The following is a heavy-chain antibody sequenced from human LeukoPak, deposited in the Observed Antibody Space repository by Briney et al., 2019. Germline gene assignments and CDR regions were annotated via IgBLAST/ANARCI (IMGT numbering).Heavy chain of an antibody. D-gene: IGHD6-19*01. J-gene: IGHJ5*02. CDR2: IYPGDSDT. CDR1: GYSFTSYW. CDR3: ARDSAVAGLYNWFDP. Sequence: GESLKISCKGSGYSFTSYWIGWVRQMPGKGLEWMGIIYPGDSDTRYSPSFQGQVTISADKSISTAYLQWSSLKASDTATYYCARDSAVAGLYNWFDPWGQGTLVTVSS. V-gene: IGHV5-51*01.